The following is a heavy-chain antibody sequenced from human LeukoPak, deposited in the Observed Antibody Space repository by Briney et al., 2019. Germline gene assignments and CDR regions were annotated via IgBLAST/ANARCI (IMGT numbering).Heavy chain of an antibody. CDR3: ARDYPFDY. Sequence: SETLSLTCTVSGGSISSSSFYWGWIRQPPGKGLEWIGNVYYSGTTYYNPSLKSRVTISVDTSKNQFSLKLSSVTAADTAVYYCARDYPFDYWGQGTLVTVSS. J-gene: IGHJ4*02. CDR2: VYYSGTT. CDR1: GGSISSSSFY. V-gene: IGHV4-39*02.